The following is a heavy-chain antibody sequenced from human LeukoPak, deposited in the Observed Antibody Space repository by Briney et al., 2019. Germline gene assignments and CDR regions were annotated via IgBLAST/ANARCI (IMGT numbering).Heavy chain of an antibody. CDR2: ISNAGSGT. V-gene: IGHV3-23*01. CDR1: GFTFSNSA. Sequence: GGSLRLSCAASGFTFSNSAMTWIRQLPGKGLEWVSTISNAGSGTYYADFVKGRFTIARDNAKNSLYLQMNSLRTEDTAVYYCTRRFDYWGQGTLVTVSS. CDR3: TRRFDY. J-gene: IGHJ4*02.